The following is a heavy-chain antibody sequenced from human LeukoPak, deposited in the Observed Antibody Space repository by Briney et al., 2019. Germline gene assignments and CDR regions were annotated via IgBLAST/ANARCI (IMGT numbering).Heavy chain of an antibody. CDR1: GFTFSSYW. Sequence: GGSLRLSCAASGFTFSSYWMSWVRQAPGKGLEWVANIKQDGSEKYYVDSVKGRFTISRDNAKNSLYLQMNGLRAEDTAVYYCARDNSGYSSGWYEYWGQGTLVTVSS. J-gene: IGHJ4*02. CDR2: IKQDGSEK. CDR3: ARDNSGYSSGWYEY. D-gene: IGHD6-19*01. V-gene: IGHV3-7*01.